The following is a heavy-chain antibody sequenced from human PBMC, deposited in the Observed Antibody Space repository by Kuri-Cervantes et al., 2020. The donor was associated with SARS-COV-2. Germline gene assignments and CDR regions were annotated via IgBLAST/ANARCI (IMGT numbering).Heavy chain of an antibody. CDR2: ISYDGSNK. CDR3: ARAFGGSYFNWFDP. CDR1: GFNSSNYG. J-gene: IGHJ5*02. V-gene: IGHV3-30*19. Sequence: GGSLRLSCVVSGFNSSNYGMHWVRQAPGKGLEWVAVISYDGSNKYYADSVKGRFTISRDNSKNTLYLQMDSLRAEDTAVYYCARAFGGSYFNWFDPWGQGALVTVSS. D-gene: IGHD1-26*01.